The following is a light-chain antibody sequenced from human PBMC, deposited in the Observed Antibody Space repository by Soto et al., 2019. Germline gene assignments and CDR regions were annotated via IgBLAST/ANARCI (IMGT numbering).Light chain of an antibody. Sequence: QSALTQPASVSGSPGQSITISCTGTSNDIGGYIYVSWYQQAPGKAPKLMIYDVSNRPSGVSNRFSGSKSGNTASLTISGLQPEDEGDYYCSSYTGSDVVVFGGGTKLTVL. V-gene: IGLV2-14*01. CDR1: SNDIGGYIY. CDR3: SSYTGSDVVV. J-gene: IGLJ2*01. CDR2: DVS.